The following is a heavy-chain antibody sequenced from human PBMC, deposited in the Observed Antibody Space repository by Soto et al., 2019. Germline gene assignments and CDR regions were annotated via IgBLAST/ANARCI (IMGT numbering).Heavy chain of an antibody. CDR3: VRLGFCSGATCNHYFYYYAMDV. D-gene: IGHD2-15*01. J-gene: IGHJ6*02. CDR2: IGSRGSSI. V-gene: IGHV3-48*03. Sequence: DVQLVETGGDLVQPGGSLRLSCAVSGFSSSSYAFNWVRQAPGRGLEWVSFIGSRGSSIYYADSVEGRFTISRDNAQNSLFLQMDSLRDEDTAVYYCVRLGFCSGATCNHYFYYYAMDVWGLGTTVVVSS. CDR1: GFSSSSYA.